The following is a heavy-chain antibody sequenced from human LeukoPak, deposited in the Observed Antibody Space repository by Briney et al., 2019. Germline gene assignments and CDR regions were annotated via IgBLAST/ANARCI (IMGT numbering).Heavy chain of an antibody. Sequence: SETLSLTCTVSGGSISSHYWTWIRQSPGKGLEWIGYIYDSETTNYNPSLKSRVTMSVDTSKSQFSLRLSSVTAADTAPYYCATRPAGTTWYGVFDYWSRGTLVTVSS. CDR2: IYDSETT. CDR3: ATRPAGTTWYGVFDY. J-gene: IGHJ4*02. D-gene: IGHD6-13*01. V-gene: IGHV4-59*11. CDR1: GGSISSHY.